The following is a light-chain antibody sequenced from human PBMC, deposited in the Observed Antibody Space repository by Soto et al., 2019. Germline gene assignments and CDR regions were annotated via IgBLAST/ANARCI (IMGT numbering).Light chain of an antibody. Sequence: QAVVTQEPSLTVSPGGTVTLTCGSSTGAVTSGHYPYWFQQKPGQAPRTLIYDTSNKHSWTPARFSGSLLGGKAALTLSGAQPEDEAEYYCLLSYSGGEGVFGGGTNLTVL. CDR2: DTS. CDR3: LLSYSGGEGV. V-gene: IGLV7-46*01. J-gene: IGLJ2*01. CDR1: TGAVTSGHY.